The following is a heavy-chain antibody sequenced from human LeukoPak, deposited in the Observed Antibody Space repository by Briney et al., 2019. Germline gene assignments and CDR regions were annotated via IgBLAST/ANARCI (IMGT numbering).Heavy chain of an antibody. Sequence: GGSLRLSCVASGFTFTNYWMHWVRQAPGKGLVWVARMNSDASSTSYADSVKGRFSISRDNAKRTLYLQMNSLRAEDTAVYYCARGPDYGGPLRGQGTLVTVSP. CDR3: ARGPDYGGPL. V-gene: IGHV3-74*01. CDR1: GFTFTNYW. J-gene: IGHJ4*02. CDR2: MNSDASST. D-gene: IGHD4-23*01.